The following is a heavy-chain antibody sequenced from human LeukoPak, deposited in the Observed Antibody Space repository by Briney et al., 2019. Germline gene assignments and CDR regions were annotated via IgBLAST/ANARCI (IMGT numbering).Heavy chain of an antibody. J-gene: IGHJ3*02. D-gene: IGHD3-3*01. V-gene: IGHV4-59*08. CDR2: IYYSGST. CDR1: GGSISTYY. CDR3: AKSPGWSGYHDAFDI. Sequence: SETLSLTCTVSGGSISTYYWSWIRQPPGKGLEFIGYIYYSGSTNYNPSLKSRVTISVDTSKNQFSLKLSSVTAADTAVYYCAKSPGWSGYHDAFDIWGQGTMVTVSS.